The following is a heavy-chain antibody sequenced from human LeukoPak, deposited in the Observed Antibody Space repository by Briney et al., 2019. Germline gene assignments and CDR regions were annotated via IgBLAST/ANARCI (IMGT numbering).Heavy chain of an antibody. CDR2: INPNSGGT. CDR1: GYTFTAYY. J-gene: IGHJ4*02. Sequence: ASVKVSCKASGYTFTAYYMHWVRQAPGQGLEWMGWINPNSGGTNYAQKFQGRVTMTRATSISAAYMDLNSLLSDDTAVYYCARDRSPAPGRSYGRGHFDYWGQGALVTVSS. D-gene: IGHD5-18*01. CDR3: ARDRSPAPGRSYGRGHFDY. V-gene: IGHV1-2*02.